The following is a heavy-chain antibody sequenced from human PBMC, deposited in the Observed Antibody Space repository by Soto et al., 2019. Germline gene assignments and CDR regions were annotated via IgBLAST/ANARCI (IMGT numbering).Heavy chain of an antibody. D-gene: IGHD3-3*01. J-gene: IGHJ6*02. CDR1: GGSISSGDYS. CDR2: IYYSGST. Sequence: SETLSLTFTVSGGSISSGDYSWSWIRQPPGKGLEWIGYIYYSGSTYYNPSLKSRVTISVDTSKNQFSLKLSSVTAADTAVYYCARDNILGILYGGMDVWGQGTTVTFSS. CDR3: ARDNILGILYGGMDV. V-gene: IGHV4-30-4*01.